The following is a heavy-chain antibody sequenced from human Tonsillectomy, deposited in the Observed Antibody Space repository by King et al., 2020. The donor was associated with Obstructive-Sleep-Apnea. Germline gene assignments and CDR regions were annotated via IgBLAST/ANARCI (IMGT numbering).Heavy chain of an antibody. J-gene: IGHJ4*01. CDR3: SSGSIPFFDY. CDR1: GFTFSSYW. D-gene: IGHD3-10*01. V-gene: IGHV3-7*03. Sequence: VQLVESGGGLVQPGGSLRLSCAASGFTFSSYWMSWVRQAPGKGLEWVAHIKQDGSEKYYVDSVKGRFTISRDNVKNPVYLQMNSLRAEDTAVYYCSSGSIPFFDYWGHGTLVTVSS. CDR2: IKQDGSEK.